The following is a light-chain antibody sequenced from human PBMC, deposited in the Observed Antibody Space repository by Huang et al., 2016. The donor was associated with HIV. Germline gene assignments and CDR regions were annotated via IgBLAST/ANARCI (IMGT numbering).Light chain of an antibody. V-gene: IGKV3-15*01. CDR1: QSVSNY. Sequence: EIVMTQSPATLSVSPGERATLSCRASQSVSNYLAWYQQKPGQAARLLIYEASTGATGIPARFSGSGSGTEFTLTISSLQSEDSAVYYCQQYNDWPLTFGGGTKVEIK. J-gene: IGKJ4*01. CDR3: QQYNDWPLT. CDR2: EAS.